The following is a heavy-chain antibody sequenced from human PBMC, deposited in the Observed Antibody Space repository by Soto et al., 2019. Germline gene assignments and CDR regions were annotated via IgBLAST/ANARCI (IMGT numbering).Heavy chain of an antibody. J-gene: IGHJ4*02. CDR2: ISDSGTI. D-gene: IGHD3-10*01. CDR1: GASISSYY. Sequence: PSETLSLTCTVSGASISSYYWSWIRQPPGKGLELIGFISDSGTINYNPSLKSRVTISVDTSKNQFSLKLSSVTAADTAVYYCARRGFFDCWGQGTLVTVSS. V-gene: IGHV4-59*01. CDR3: ARRGFFDC.